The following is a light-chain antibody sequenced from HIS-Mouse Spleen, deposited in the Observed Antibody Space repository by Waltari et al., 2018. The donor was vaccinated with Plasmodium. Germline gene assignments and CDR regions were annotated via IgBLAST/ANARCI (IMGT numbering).Light chain of an antibody. CDR1: AFPKKY. CDR2: EDS. V-gene: IGLV3-10*01. Sequence: LTPPPSVSVSPGQTARNPSPGDAFPKKYAYWYQQKSGQAPVLVIYEDSKRPSGIPERFSGSSSGTMATLTISGAQVEDEADYYCYSTDSSGNHRVFGGGTKLTVL. CDR3: YSTDSSGNHRV. J-gene: IGLJ3*02.